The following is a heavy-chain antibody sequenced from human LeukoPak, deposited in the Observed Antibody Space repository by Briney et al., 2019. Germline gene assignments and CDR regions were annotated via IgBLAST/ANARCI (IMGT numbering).Heavy chain of an antibody. V-gene: IGHV1-2*02. Sequence: ASVKVSCTASGYTFTSYAMNWVRQAPGQGLEWMGWINPNSGGTNYAQKFQGRVTMTRDTSISTAYKELSRLRSDATAVYYISRPKGREGCHPRQEAFCIWGQGKIVTVFS. CDR2: INPNSGGT. J-gene: IGHJ3*02. CDR3: SRPKGREGCHPRQEAFCI. CDR1: GYTFTSYA.